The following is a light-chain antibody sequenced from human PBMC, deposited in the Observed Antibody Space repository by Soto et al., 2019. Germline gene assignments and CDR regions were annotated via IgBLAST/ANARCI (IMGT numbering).Light chain of an antibody. Sequence: EIVLTQSPGTLSFSPGERATPSCRTSQSVSSNYLAWYQQKPGQAPRLLIYGASSRATGIPDRFSGSGSGTDFTLTIRRLEPEDFAVYYCQQYGSSYPWSFGQGTKVDIK. CDR3: QQYGSSYPWS. CDR1: QSVSSNY. V-gene: IGKV3-20*01. CDR2: GAS. J-gene: IGKJ1*01.